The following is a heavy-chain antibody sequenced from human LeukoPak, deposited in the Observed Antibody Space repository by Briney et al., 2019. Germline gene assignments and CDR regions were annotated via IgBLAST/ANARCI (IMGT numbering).Heavy chain of an antibody. D-gene: IGHD5-18*01. CDR1: GFTFSSYW. CDR2: IKQDGSEK. V-gene: IGHV3-7*01. J-gene: IGHJ4*02. Sequence: PGGSLRLSCAASGFTFSSYWMSWVRQAPGKGLEWVANIKQDGSEKYYVDSVKGRFTISRDNAKNSLYLQMDSLRAEDTAVYYCARQSGYSYGTTSLLSPPDYWGQGTLVTVSS. CDR3: ARQSGYSYGTTSLLSPPDY.